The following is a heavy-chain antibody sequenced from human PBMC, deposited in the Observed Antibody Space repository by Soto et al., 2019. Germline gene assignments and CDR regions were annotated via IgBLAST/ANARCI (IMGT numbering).Heavy chain of an antibody. CDR1: GFTFSNDG. CDR2: INPRGSST. J-gene: IGHJ6*02. CDR3: AKDLGYCSSTSCYFRPSELYYYYYYGMDV. V-gene: IGHV3-23*01. D-gene: IGHD2-2*01. Sequence: PAGSLRHSCADSGFTFSNDGMTWIRQAPGKGLEWVSSINPRGSSTYYADSVKGRFTISRDNSKNTLYLQMNSLRAEDTAVYYCAKDLGYCSSTSCYFRPSELYYYYYYGMDVWGQGTTVTVSS.